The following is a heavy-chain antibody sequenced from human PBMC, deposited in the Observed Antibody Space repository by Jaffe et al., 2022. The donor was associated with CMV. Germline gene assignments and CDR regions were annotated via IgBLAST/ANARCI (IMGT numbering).Heavy chain of an antibody. Sequence: EVQLVESGGGMVQPGRSLTLSCAASGFTFDAYAMHWVRQAPGKGLEWVSGISWNSDSIGYADSVKGRFTISRDNGEDSLYLQMHNVRPEDTAFYYCAKAAAWEGYCRTTSCRHFDYWGQGTLVTVSS. CDR2: ISWNSDSI. J-gene: IGHJ4*02. D-gene: IGHD2-2*01. CDR3: AKAAAWEGYCRTTSCRHFDY. V-gene: IGHV3-9*01. CDR1: GFTFDAYA.